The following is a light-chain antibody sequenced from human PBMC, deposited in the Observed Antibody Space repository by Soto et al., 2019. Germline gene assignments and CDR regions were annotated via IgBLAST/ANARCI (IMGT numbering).Light chain of an antibody. J-gene: IGKJ4*01. Sequence: EVVLTQSPATLSLSPGERATLSCRASQSVSSYLAWYQQKPGQAPRLLIYDASNRATGIPARLSGSGSGTDFTLTISSLEPDDFAVYYCQQRSNWPLTFGGGTKVDI. CDR3: QQRSNWPLT. CDR2: DAS. V-gene: IGKV3-11*01. CDR1: QSVSSY.